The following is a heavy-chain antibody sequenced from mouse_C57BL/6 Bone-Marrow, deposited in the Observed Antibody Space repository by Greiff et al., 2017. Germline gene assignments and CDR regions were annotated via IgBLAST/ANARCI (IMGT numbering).Heavy chain of an antibody. CDR1: DYEFPSYY. Sequence: EVKLLESGAGLVQPGESLKLSCESNDYEFPSYYMSWVRQTPEQRLELVAAINSDGGSTYYPDTMERRVIISRDNTKKTLYLQMSSLRSEDAALYYCARQLGLFAYWGQGTLVTVSA. CDR3: ARQLGLFAY. J-gene: IGHJ3*01. D-gene: IGHD3-3*01. V-gene: IGHV5-2*01. CDR2: INSDGGST.